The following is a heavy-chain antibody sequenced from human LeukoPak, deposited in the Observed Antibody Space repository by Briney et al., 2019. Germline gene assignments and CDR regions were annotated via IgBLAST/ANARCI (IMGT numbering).Heavy chain of an antibody. CDR3: ARGESGYDYWFDY. V-gene: IGHV4-34*01. D-gene: IGHD5-12*01. CDR2: INHSGST. CDR1: GGSFSGYY. Sequence: PSETLSLTCAVYGGSFSGYYWSWIRQPPGKGLEWIGEINHSGSTNYNPSLKSRVTISVDTSKNQFSLKLSSVTAADTAVYYCARGESGYDYWFDYWGQGTLVTVSS. J-gene: IGHJ4*02.